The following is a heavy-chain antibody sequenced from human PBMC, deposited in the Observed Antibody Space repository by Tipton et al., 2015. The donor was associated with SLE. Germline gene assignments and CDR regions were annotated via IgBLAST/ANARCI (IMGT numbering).Heavy chain of an antibody. CDR3: ARDQTDIVVVPAAKGGFDY. D-gene: IGHD2-2*01. CDR1: GGSISSSSYY. J-gene: IGHJ4*02. Sequence: TLSLTCAVYGGSISSSSYYWGWIRQPPGKGLEWIGSIYYSGSTYYNPSLKSRVTISVDTSKNQFSLKLSSVTAADTAVYYCARDQTDIVVVPAAKGGFDYWGQGTLVTVSS. V-gene: IGHV4-39*07. CDR2: IYYSGST.